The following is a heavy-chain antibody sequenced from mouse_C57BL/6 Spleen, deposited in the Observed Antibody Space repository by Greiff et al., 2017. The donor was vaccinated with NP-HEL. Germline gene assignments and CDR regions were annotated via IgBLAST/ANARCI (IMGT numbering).Heavy chain of an antibody. V-gene: IGHV1-15*01. J-gene: IGHJ4*01. Sequence: QVQLQQSGAELVRPGASVTLSCKASGYTFTDYEMHWVKQTPVHGLEWIGAIDPESGGTAYNQKFKGKAILTADKSSSTAYMELRSLTSEDSAVYYCTREEFAYYAIDYWGQGTSVTVSS. CDR2: IDPESGGT. CDR1: GYTFTDYE. CDR3: TREEFAYYAIDY.